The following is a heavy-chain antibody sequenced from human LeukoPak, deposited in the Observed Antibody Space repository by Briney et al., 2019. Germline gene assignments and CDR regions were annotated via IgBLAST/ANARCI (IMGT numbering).Heavy chain of an antibody. CDR3: ARHPRLLRYFDWLLSPFDY. D-gene: IGHD3-9*01. CDR1: GGSISSSSYY. V-gene: IGHV4-39*01. Sequence: PSETLSLTCTVSGGSISSSSYYWGWIRQPPGKGLEWIGSIYYSGSTYYNPSLKSRVTISVDTSKNKFSLKLSSVTAADTAVYYCARHPRLLRYFDWLLSPFDYWGQGTLVTVSS. J-gene: IGHJ4*02. CDR2: IYYSGST.